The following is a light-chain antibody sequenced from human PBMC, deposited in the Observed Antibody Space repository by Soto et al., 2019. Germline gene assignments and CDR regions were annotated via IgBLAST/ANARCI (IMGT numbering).Light chain of an antibody. CDR3: QQYNNWPQT. CDR2: GAS. V-gene: IGKV3-15*01. Sequence: EIVMTQSPVTLSVSQGERATLSCRASQSVSSNLAWYQQKPGQAPRLLIYGASTRATGIPARFSGSGSGTEFTLTISSLQSEDFAVYYCQQYNNWPQTFGQRTKVDI. CDR1: QSVSSN. J-gene: IGKJ1*01.